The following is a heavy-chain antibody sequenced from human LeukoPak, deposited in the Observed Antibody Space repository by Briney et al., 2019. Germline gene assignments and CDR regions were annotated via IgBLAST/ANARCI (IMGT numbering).Heavy chain of an antibody. CDR1: GFTFSSYS. D-gene: IGHD3-10*01. CDR2: ITSNSVTR. Sequence: GGTLRLSCAASGFTFSSYSMNWVRQAPGKGLEGVSYITSNSVTRFYEDSVKGRFTISRDNAENSMYLQMNSLRAEDTALYYCARDISRQFGPDDYWGQGTLVTVSS. V-gene: IGHV3-48*01. CDR3: ARDISRQFGPDDY. J-gene: IGHJ4*02.